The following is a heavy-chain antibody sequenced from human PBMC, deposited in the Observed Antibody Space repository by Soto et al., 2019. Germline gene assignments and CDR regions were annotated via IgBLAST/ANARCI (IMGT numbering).Heavy chain of an antibody. CDR3: ASGGPYWYFDL. D-gene: IGHD3-16*01. CDR1: GGSISSGGYY. Sequence: QVQLQESGPGLVKPSQTLSLTCTVSGGSISSGGYYWSCNRQHPGKGLEWIGYIYYSGSTYYNPSLTSRVTISVDTSKNRFSLKLSSVTAADTAVYYCASGGPYWYFDLWGRGTLVTVSS. CDR2: IYYSGST. V-gene: IGHV4-31*03. J-gene: IGHJ2*01.